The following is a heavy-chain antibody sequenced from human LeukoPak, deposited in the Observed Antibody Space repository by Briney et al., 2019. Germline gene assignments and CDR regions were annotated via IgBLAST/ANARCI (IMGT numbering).Heavy chain of an antibody. J-gene: IGHJ4*02. CDR2: INNDGSGT. V-gene: IGHV3-74*01. CDR1: GFTFSSYW. Sequence: GGSLRLSCAASGFTFSSYWMHWVRQAPGKGPVWVSRINNDGSGTTYADSVKGRFTISRDNSKNTLYLQMNSLRAEDTAVYYCAREIVAEQTLDYWGQGTLVTVSS. D-gene: IGHD5-12*01. CDR3: AREIVAEQTLDY.